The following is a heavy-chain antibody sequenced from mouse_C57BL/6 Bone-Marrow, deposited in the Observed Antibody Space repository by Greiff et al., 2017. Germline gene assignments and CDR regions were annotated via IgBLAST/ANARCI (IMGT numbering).Heavy chain of an antibody. J-gene: IGHJ3*01. CDR3: ARSDGYDVRFAY. CDR1: GYTFTSHW. CDR2: IFPGSGST. Sequence: VQLQQSGPELVRPGASVKISCKAPGYTFTSHWMQWVRQRPGQGLAWIGEIFPGSGSTYYNEKFKGKATLTVATSSSTAYMQLSSLTSEDSAVYFCARSDGYDVRFAYWGQGTLVTVSA. D-gene: IGHD2-2*01. V-gene: IGHV1-56*01.